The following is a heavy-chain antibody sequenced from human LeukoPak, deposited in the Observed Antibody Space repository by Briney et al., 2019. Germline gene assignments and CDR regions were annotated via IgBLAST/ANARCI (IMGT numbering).Heavy chain of an antibody. Sequence: GASVKVSCKASGGTFSSYAISWVRQAPGQGLEWMGGIIPIFGTANCAQKFQGRVTITADESTSTAYMELSSLRSEDTAVYYCARLLRYFDWAYGMDVWGKGTTVTVSS. CDR2: IIPIFGTA. D-gene: IGHD3-9*01. J-gene: IGHJ6*04. CDR1: GGTFSSYA. V-gene: IGHV1-69*13. CDR3: ARLLRYFDWAYGMDV.